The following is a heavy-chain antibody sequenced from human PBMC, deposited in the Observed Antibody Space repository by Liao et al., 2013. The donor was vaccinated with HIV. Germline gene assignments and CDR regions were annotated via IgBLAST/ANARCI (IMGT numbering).Heavy chain of an antibody. CDR3: AREEQQLRYNWFDP. V-gene: IGHV4-34*10. CDR2: INHSGST. J-gene: IGHJ5*02. D-gene: IGHD6-13*01. CDR1: GGSFSGYY. Sequence: QLQLQESGPGLVKPSETLSLTCAVYGGSFSGYYWSWIRQPPGKGLEWIGEINHSGSTNYNPSLKSRVTISVDTSKNQFSLKLSSVTAADTAVYYCAREEQQLRYNWFDPWGQGTLVTVSS.